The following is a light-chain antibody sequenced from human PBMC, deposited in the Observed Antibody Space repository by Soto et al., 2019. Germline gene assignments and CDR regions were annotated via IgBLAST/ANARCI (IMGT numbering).Light chain of an antibody. V-gene: IGLV7-46*01. CDR2: DTS. CDR3: LLYYGGVRL. J-gene: IGLJ2*01. Sequence: QAVVTQEPSLIVSPGGTVTLTCDSSSGAVTSGHYPYWFQQKPGQAPRTLIYDTSNKHSWTPARFSGSLLGGKAALTLSGAQPEDEADYYCLLYYGGVRLFGGGTKLTVL. CDR1: SGAVTSGHY.